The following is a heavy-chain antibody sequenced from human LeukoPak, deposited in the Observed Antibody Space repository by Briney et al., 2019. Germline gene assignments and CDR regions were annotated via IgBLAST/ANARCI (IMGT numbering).Heavy chain of an antibody. CDR2: ISYDGSNE. Sequence: GGSLRLSCAASGFTFSSYVMHWVRQAPGKGLEWVAIISYDGSNEYYADSVKGRFTISRDNAKNSLYLQMNSLRAEDTALYYCARVRSGSYFPNWFDPWGQGTLVTVSS. CDR3: ARVRSGSYFPNWFDP. J-gene: IGHJ5*02. V-gene: IGHV3-30*04. CDR1: GFTFSSYV. D-gene: IGHD1-26*01.